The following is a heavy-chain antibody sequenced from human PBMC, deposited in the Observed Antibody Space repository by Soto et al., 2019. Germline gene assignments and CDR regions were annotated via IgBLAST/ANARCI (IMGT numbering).Heavy chain of an antibody. CDR1: GFTFSNYA. V-gene: IGHV3-23*01. J-gene: IGHJ4*02. D-gene: IGHD1-26*01. Sequence: GGSLRLSCAGSGFTFSNYAMSWVRQAPGKGLAWVSAISGSGGSTYYADSVKGRFTISRDNSKNTLYLQMNSLRAEDTALYYCAKVPVGATGRFDYWGQGTLVTVSS. CDR2: ISGSGGST. CDR3: AKVPVGATGRFDY.